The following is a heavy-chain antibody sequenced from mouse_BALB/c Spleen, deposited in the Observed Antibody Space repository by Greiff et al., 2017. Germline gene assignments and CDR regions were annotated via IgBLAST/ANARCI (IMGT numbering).Heavy chain of an antibody. D-gene: IGHD2-3*01. J-gene: IGHJ2*01. CDR3: ARDYDGYYGFFDY. Sequence: VQLQQSGPGLVAPSQSLSITCTVSGFSLTSYGVHWVRQPPGKGLEWLGVIWAGGSTNYNSALMSRLSISKDNSKSQVFLKMNSLQTDDTAMYYCARDYDGYYGFFDYWGQGTTLTVSS. CDR2: IWAGGST. CDR1: GFSLTSYG. V-gene: IGHV2-9*02.